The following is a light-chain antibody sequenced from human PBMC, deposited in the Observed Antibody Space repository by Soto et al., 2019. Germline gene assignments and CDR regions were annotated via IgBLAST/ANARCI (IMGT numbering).Light chain of an antibody. J-gene: IGKJ5*01. V-gene: IGKV1-39*01. CDR1: QSISSY. CDR3: QQSSIIPNT. CDR2: AAS. Sequence: DVQLTQSPSSLSASAGDRVTITCRASQSISSYLNWYQQKPGKAPKLLIYAASSLQSGVPSRFSGSGSGTDFTLTISSLQPEDFATYFFQQSSIIPNTFGHGTRLEFK.